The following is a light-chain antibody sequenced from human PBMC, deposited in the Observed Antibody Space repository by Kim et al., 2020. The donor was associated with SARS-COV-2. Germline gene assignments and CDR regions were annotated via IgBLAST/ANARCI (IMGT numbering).Light chain of an antibody. CDR1: QSVAKNS. J-gene: IGKJ4*01. CDR2: GAS. V-gene: IGKV3-20*01. Sequence: EIVLTQSPGTLSLSPGERATLSCRASQSVAKNSLAWYRPKPGQAPRLLIYGASNRATGIPDKFSGSGSATDFILTINRLEPEDFAVYYFQQYAFSPLTFGGGTKVDIK. CDR3: QQYAFSPLT.